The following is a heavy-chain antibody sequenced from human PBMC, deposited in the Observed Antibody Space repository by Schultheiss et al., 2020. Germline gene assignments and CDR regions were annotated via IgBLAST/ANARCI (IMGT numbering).Heavy chain of an antibody. D-gene: IGHD1-26*01. Sequence: GESLKISCAASGFTFSSYSMNWVRQAPGKGLEWVSSISSSSSYIYYADSVKGRFTISRDNAKNSLYLQMNSLRAEDTAVYYCARDLDSGWELDYWGQGTLVTVSS. CDR3: ARDLDSGWELDY. J-gene: IGHJ4*02. CDR1: GFTFSSYS. CDR2: ISSSSSYI. V-gene: IGHV3-21*01.